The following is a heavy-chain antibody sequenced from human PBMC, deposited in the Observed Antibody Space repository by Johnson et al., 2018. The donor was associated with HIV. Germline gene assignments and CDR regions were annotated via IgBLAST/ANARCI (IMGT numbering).Heavy chain of an antibody. D-gene: IGHD2-2*01. J-gene: IGHJ3*02. CDR3: ARRCSSSSCSHGAFDI. CDR1: GFTFSSYA. Sequence: EVQLVESGGGVVQPGRSLRLSCAASGFTFSSYAMHWVRQAPGKGLEWVAVIYSGGSTYYADSVKGRFTISRDNSKNTLFLHMQSLRAEDTAMYYCARRCSSSSCSHGAFDIWGQGTVVTVSS. CDR2: IYSGGST. V-gene: IGHV3-66*04.